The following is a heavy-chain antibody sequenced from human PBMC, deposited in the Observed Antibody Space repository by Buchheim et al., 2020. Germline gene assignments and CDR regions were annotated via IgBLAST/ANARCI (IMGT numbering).Heavy chain of an antibody. CDR2: IKQDGSEK. J-gene: IGHJ4*02. CDR1: RFTFSSYW. Sequence: EVQLVESGGGLVQPGGSLRLSCAASRFTFSSYWMSWVRQAPGKGLEWVANIKQDGSEKYYVDSVKGRFTISRDNAKNSLYLQMNSLRAEDTAVYYCASLFPGYSSGWHYWGQGTL. D-gene: IGHD6-19*01. V-gene: IGHV3-7*01. CDR3: ASLFPGYSSGWHY.